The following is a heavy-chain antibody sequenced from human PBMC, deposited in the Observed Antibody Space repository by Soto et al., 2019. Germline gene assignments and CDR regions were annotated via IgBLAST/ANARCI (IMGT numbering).Heavy chain of an antibody. CDR3: VGETFFRLDY. J-gene: IGHJ4*02. CDR1: GSTFSDHH. D-gene: IGHD3-16*01. Sequence: GGSLRLACAASGSTFSDHHMNWVRQAPGKGLEWVGRSRKTANSYTPEYAASVQGRFTISRDDSKNSLFLQMNRLNTEDTAVYYGVGETFFRLDYWGPGTLVTVSS. CDR2: SRKTANSYTP. V-gene: IGHV3-72*01.